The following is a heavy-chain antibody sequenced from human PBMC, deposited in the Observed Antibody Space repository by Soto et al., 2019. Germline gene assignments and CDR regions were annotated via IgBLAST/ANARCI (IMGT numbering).Heavy chain of an antibody. D-gene: IGHD4-4*01. Sequence: SQTLSLTCAISGDSVSSNSASWNWIRRSPSGGLEWLGRTYYRPRWYNDYAVSVRSRITINPDTSKNQFSLKVSSATAADTAVYYCARHSNRNYGLYYFDYWGLGALVTVSS. CDR2: TYYRPRWYN. CDR3: ARHSNRNYGLYYFDY. J-gene: IGHJ4*02. V-gene: IGHV6-1*01. CDR1: GDSVSSNSAS.